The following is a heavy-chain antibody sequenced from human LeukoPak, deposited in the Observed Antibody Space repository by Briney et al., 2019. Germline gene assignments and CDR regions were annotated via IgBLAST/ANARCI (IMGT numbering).Heavy chain of an antibody. CDR3: ARDSGSYSAYYYGMDV. CDR2: IYTSGST. J-gene: IGHJ6*02. D-gene: IGHD1-26*01. Sequence: SETLSLTCTVSGGSISSYYWSWMRQPAGKGLEWIGRIYTSGSTNYNPSLKSRVTMSVDTSKHQFSLKLSSVTAAATAVYYCARDSGSYSAYYYGMDVWGQGTTVTVSS. CDR1: GGSISSYY. V-gene: IGHV4-4*07.